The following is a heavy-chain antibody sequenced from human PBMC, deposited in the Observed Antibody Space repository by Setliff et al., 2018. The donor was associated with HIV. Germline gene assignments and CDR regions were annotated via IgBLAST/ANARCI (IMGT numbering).Heavy chain of an antibody. J-gene: IGHJ4*02. Sequence: LSLTCAVYGGSFSGYYWSWIRQPPGKGLEWIGEINHSGSTFYSPSLKSRVTISVDTSKNQFSLKLSSVTAADTAIYYCARGSPSSSWYWEYAYWGQGTLVTVSS. CDR2: INHSGST. CDR1: GGSFSGYY. D-gene: IGHD6-13*01. CDR3: ARGSPSSSWYWEYAY. V-gene: IGHV4-34*01.